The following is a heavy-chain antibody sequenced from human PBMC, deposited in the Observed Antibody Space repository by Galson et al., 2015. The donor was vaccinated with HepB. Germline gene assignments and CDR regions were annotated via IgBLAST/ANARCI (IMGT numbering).Heavy chain of an antibody. CDR1: GFTFSRHG. D-gene: IGHD3-3*01. CDR2: IWNDGSNK. Sequence: SLRLSCAASGFTFSRHGMNWVRQAPGKGLEWVATIWNDGSNKYYADSVKGRFPISRDNSKNTLSLQMNSLRAEDTAVYYCARVGDPYDFWSALDYWGQGTLVTVSS. CDR3: ARVGDPYDFWSALDY. V-gene: IGHV3-33*07. J-gene: IGHJ4*02.